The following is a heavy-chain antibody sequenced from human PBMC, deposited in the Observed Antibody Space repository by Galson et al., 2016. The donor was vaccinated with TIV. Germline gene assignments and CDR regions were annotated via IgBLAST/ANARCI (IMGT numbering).Heavy chain of an antibody. V-gene: IGHV4-39*01. CDR3: ARHGPWSFYFDS. D-gene: IGHD3-16*01. J-gene: IGHJ4*02. Sequence: LSLTCTVSGGSISSSTYLWGWVRQPPGKGLEWIGTIYYDGTTYYSPSLKSRVTMSVDASKSQISLRLSSVTAADTSVYFCARHGPWSFYFDSWGQGALVTVSS. CDR2: IYYDGTT. CDR1: GGSISSSTYL.